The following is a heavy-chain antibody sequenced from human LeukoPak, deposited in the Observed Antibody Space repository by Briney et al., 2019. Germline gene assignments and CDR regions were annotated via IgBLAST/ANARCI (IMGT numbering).Heavy chain of an antibody. V-gene: IGHV3-23*01. D-gene: IGHD4-23*01. CDR1: GFTFSSYS. Sequence: GGSLRLSCAASGFTFSSYSMNWVRQAPGKGLEWVSAISGSGGSTYYADSVKGRFTISRDNSKNTLYLQMNSLRAEDTAVYYCAKDLRWGRAFDIWGQGTMVTVSS. CDR3: AKDLRWGRAFDI. CDR2: ISGSGGST. J-gene: IGHJ3*02.